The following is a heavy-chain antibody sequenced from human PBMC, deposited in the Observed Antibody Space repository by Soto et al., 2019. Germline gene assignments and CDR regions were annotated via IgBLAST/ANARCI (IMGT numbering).Heavy chain of an antibody. J-gene: IGHJ4*02. CDR1: GGSISSGGYY. D-gene: IGHD4-17*01. CDR3: ATRSYGDHVVDY. Sequence: SETQSLTCTVSGGSISSGGYYWSWIRQHPGKGLEWIGYIYYSGSTYYNPSLKSRVTISVDTSKNQFSLKLSSVTAADTAVYYCATRSYGDHVVDYWGQGTLVTVSS. V-gene: IGHV4-31*03. CDR2: IYYSGST.